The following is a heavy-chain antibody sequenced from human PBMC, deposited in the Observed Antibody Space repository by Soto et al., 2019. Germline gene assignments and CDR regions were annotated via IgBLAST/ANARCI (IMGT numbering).Heavy chain of an antibody. CDR2: INPKSGGT. CDR1: GYTFTVYY. J-gene: IGHJ4*02. CDR3: ARDLAKGGGSAGFDY. Sequence: ASVKVSCKASGYTFTVYYMHWVRQAPGPGLEWMGWINPKSGGTMYPQKFQGRVTMTWDTSISTAYMALTRLRSDDTAVYYCARDLAKGGGSAGFDYWGQGTLVTVSS. V-gene: IGHV1-2*02. D-gene: IGHD1-26*01.